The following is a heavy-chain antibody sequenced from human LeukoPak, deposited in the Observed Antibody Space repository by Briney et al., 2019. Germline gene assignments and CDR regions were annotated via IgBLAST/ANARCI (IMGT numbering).Heavy chain of an antibody. Sequence: PGGSLRLSCAASGFTFSSYSMNWVRQAPGKGLEWVANIKQDGSEKYYVDSVKGRFTISRDNAKNSLYLQMNSLRAEDTAVYYCASGSDGAVDYWGQGTLVTVSS. CDR3: ASGSDGAVDY. CDR1: GFTFSSYS. CDR2: IKQDGSEK. J-gene: IGHJ4*02. V-gene: IGHV3-7*01. D-gene: IGHD3-10*01.